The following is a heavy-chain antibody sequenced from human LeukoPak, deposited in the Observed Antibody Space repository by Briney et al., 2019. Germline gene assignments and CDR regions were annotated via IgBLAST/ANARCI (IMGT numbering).Heavy chain of an antibody. CDR2: IIPILGIA. CDR1: GGTFSSYA. Sequence: SVKVSCKASGGTFSSYAISWVRQAPGQGLAWMGRIIPILGIANYAQKFQGRVTITADKSTSTAYMELSSLRSEDTAVYYCARGPYTAMVPIHWGQGTLVTVSS. J-gene: IGHJ4*02. D-gene: IGHD5-18*01. V-gene: IGHV1-69*04. CDR3: ARGPYTAMVPIH.